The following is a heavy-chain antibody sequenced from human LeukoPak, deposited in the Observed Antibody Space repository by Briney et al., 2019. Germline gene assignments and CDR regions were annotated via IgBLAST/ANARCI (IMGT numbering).Heavy chain of an antibody. J-gene: IGHJ4*02. CDR1: GGSISTSNYY. CDR3: ARATASGYLYYFDY. V-gene: IGHV4-39*07. D-gene: IGHD5-12*01. Sequence: SETPSLTCTVSGGSISTSNYYWGWLRQPPGKGLEWIGSIYYSGSTNYNPSLKSRVTISVDTSKNQFSLKLSSVTAADTAVYYCARATASGYLYYFDYWGQGTLVTVSS. CDR2: IYYSGST.